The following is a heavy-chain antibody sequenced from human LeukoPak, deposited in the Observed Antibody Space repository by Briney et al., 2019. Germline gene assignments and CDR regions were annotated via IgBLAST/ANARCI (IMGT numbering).Heavy chain of an antibody. CDR1: GFTFSSYW. V-gene: IGHV3-74*01. CDR2: INSDGSST. J-gene: IGHJ4*02. D-gene: IGHD3-16*02. Sequence: GGSLRLSCAASGFTFSSYWMHRVRQAPGKGLVWVSRINSDGSSTSYADSVKGRFTISRDNAKNRLYLQMSSLRAEDTAVYYCALSRYDYVWGSYRYDYWGQGTLVTVSS. CDR3: ALSRYDYVWGSYRYDY.